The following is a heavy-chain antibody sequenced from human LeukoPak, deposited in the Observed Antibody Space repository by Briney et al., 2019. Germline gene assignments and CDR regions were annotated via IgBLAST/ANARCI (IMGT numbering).Heavy chain of an antibody. J-gene: IGHJ3*02. CDR1: GGSFSGYY. V-gene: IGHV4-34*01. Sequence: PSETLSLTCAVYGGSFSGYYLSWIRQPPGKGLEWIGEINHSGNTNYNPSLKSRVTISVDTSKNQFSLKLSSVTAADTAVYYCAQSQDAFDIWGQGTMVTVSS. CDR2: INHSGNT. CDR3: AQSQDAFDI.